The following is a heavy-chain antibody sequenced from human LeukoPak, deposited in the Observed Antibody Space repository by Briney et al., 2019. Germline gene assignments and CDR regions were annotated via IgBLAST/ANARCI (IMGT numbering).Heavy chain of an antibody. Sequence: GGSLRLSCAASGFTFSTYSMNWVRQAPGKGLEWVSYISSSSSTIYYADSVKDRFTISRDNAKNTLYLQMNSLRAEDTAVYYCARDKGDIVVVPAALFDYWGQGTLVTVSS. CDR3: ARDKGDIVVVPAALFDY. CDR2: ISSSSSTI. J-gene: IGHJ4*02. CDR1: GFTFSTYS. V-gene: IGHV3-48*01. D-gene: IGHD2-2*01.